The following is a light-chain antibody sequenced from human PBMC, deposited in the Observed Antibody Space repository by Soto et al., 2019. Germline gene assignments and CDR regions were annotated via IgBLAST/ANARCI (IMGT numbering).Light chain of an antibody. CDR3: QQSYSIRSWT. CDR2: GAS. Sequence: DIPRTQARASRSAYFSGRSPITFRTSQGISNYLAWYQQKPGRLPKLLLFGASTLQSGVPARFSGSGSVTAFTLTINSLQPEDFGTYYWQQSYSIRSWTFGQGTKVDIK. V-gene: IGKV1-27*01. J-gene: IGKJ1*01. CDR1: QGISNY.